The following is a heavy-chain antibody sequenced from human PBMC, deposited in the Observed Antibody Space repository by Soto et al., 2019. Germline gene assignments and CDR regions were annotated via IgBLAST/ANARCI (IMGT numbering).Heavy chain of an antibody. CDR2: IFSNDEK. D-gene: IGHD6-19*01. Sequence: QVTLKESGPVLVKPTETLTLTCTVSGFSLSNARMGVSWIRQPPGKALEWLAHIFSNDEKSYSTSLKSRLTISKDNTKRQVVLTMPNMDPVDTATYYCARRPYSSGPNWFDPWGQGTLVTVSS. J-gene: IGHJ5*02. CDR3: ARRPYSSGPNWFDP. CDR1: GFSLSNARMG. V-gene: IGHV2-26*01.